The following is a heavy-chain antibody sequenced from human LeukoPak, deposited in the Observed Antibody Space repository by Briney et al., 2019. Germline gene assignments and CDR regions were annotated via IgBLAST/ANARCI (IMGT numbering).Heavy chain of an antibody. CDR2: ISSSSSYI. V-gene: IGHV3-21*01. CDR1: GFTFNTYD. CDR3: ARLYDGSAYHADHFDY. D-gene: IGHD3-22*01. Sequence: GGSLRLSRAGSGFTFNTYDMNWVRQAPGKGLEWVSSISSSSSYIYYADSVKGRFTISRDNAKNSLYLQMNSLRAEDTAVYYCARLYDGSAYHADHFDYWGQGTLVIVSS. J-gene: IGHJ4*02.